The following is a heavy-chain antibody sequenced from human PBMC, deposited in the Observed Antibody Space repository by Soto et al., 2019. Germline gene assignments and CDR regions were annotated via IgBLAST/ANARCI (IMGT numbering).Heavy chain of an antibody. Sequence: HGESLNISCKGSGYSFANYWIGWVRQMPGKGLEWMGIIYPGDSDTRYSPSFQGQVTISADKSISTGYLQWSSLKASDTAMYYCARRSMNCTGGSCYPYYFDYWGRGTLVTVSS. CDR3: ARRSMNCTGGSCYPYYFDY. D-gene: IGHD2-15*01. CDR2: IYPGDSDT. CDR1: GYSFANYW. J-gene: IGHJ4*02. V-gene: IGHV5-51*01.